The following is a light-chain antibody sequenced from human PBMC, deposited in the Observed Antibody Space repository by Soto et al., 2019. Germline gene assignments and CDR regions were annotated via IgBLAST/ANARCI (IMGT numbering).Light chain of an antibody. CDR1: QPIVATY. Sequence: EIVLTQSPGSLSLSPGERATLSCRASQPIVATYLAWYQQKLGQAPRLLIYGASSRASGIPDRFSGGGSGTDFTLTITRLEPEDSAVYYCQLGGFGQGTKLEIQ. J-gene: IGKJ1*01. V-gene: IGKV3-20*01. CDR2: GAS. CDR3: QLGG.